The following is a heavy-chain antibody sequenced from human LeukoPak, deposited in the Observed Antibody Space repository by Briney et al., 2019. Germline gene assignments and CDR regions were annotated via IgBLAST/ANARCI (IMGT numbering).Heavy chain of an antibody. V-gene: IGHV4-59*01. J-gene: IGHJ4*02. CDR2: IYYSGST. CDR3: ARGDYCSGGSCSFDY. CDR1: GGSISSYY. Sequence: SETLSLTCTVSGGSISSYYWSWIRQPPGKGLEWIGYIYYSGSTNYNPSLKSRVTISVDTSKNQFSLKLSSVTAADTAVYYCARGDYCSGGSCSFDYWGQGTLVTVSS. D-gene: IGHD2-15*01.